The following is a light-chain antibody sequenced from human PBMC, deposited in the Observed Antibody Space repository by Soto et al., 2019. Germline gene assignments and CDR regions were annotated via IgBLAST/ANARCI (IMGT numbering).Light chain of an antibody. Sequence: QSALTQPRSVSGSPGQSVTISCTGTSSDVGGYNYVSWYQQHPGRVPQLVIYDVDGRPSGVPDRFSGSKSGNTVSLTISGLQAEDEADYYCCSYAGGSLTFGGGTKLTVL. CDR2: DVD. CDR1: SSDVGGYNY. V-gene: IGLV2-11*01. J-gene: IGLJ2*01. CDR3: CSYAGGSLT.